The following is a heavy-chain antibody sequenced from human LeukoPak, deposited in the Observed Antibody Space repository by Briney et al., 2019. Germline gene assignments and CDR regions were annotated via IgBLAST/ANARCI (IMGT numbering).Heavy chain of an antibody. CDR3: ARQAMGTVTTDRAFDF. Sequence: SETLSLTCAVYGGSFSGYYWSWIRQPPGKGLECIGYIYYSGSTNYNPSLKSRVTISVGTSKNQFSLKLSSVTAADTAVYYCARQAMGTVTTDRAFDFWGQGTMVTVSS. CDR2: IYYSGST. J-gene: IGHJ3*01. CDR1: GGSFSGYY. D-gene: IGHD4-17*01. V-gene: IGHV4-59*08.